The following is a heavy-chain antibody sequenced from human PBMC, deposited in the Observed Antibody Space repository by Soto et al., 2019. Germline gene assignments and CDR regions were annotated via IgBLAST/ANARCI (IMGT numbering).Heavy chain of an antibody. V-gene: IGHV3-30*18. CDR3: AKDRSVTTWFDY. J-gene: IGHJ4*02. Sequence: GWSLRLSCAASGFTFSSYGMHWVRQAPGKGLEWVAVISYDGSNKYYADPVKGRFTISRDNSKNTLYQQMNSLRAEDTAVYYCAKDRSVTTWFDYWGQGTLVSVSS. D-gene: IGHD4-17*01. CDR2: ISYDGSNK. CDR1: GFTFSSYG.